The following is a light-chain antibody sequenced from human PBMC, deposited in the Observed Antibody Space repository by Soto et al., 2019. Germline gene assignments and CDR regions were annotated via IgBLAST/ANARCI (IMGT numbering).Light chain of an antibody. V-gene: IGLV1-44*01. CDR1: RSNIGSNT. Sequence: QSVLTQPPSESGTPGQTVTISCSGSRSNIGSNTVNWYQQLPGTAPNFLIYSNNHQPPGVPNRFSGSKSGTSASVAIGGLQSEDGADYYCATWDVSLNGHVVLGRGTQVTVL. CDR3: ATWDVSLNGHVV. J-gene: IGLJ2*01. CDR2: SNN.